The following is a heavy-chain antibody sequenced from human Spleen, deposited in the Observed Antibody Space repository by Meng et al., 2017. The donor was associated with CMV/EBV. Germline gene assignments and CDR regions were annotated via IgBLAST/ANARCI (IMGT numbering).Heavy chain of an antibody. V-gene: IGHV1-2*02. D-gene: IGHD5-12*01. J-gene: IGHJ4*02. CDR3: ARGQMSDFDYIRGFDY. Sequence: ASVKVSCKTSGYTFSGYYIHWVRQAPGQGLEWMGWINPSSGGTNYVPRFQGRVTMTRETSITTAYMELSRLRSDDTAVYYCARGQMSDFDYIRGFDYWGQGTEVTVSS. CDR1: GYTFSGYY. CDR2: INPSSGGT.